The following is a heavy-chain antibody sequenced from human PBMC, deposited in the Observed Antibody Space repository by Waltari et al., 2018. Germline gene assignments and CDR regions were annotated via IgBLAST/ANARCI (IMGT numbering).Heavy chain of an antibody. D-gene: IGHD2-21*02. J-gene: IGHJ2*01. CDR3: ARSPGVVTARGYFDL. Sequence: EVQLVESGGGLVQPGGSLRLSCAASGFTFSSYDMHWVRQATGKGLEWVSAIGTAGDTYYPGSVKGRFTISRENAKNSLYLQMNSLRAGDTAVYYCARSPGVVTARGYFDLWGRGTLVTVSS. CDR1: GFTFSSYD. V-gene: IGHV3-13*01. CDR2: IGTAGDT.